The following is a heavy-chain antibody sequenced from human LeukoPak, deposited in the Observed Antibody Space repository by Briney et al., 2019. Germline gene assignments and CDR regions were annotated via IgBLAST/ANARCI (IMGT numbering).Heavy chain of an antibody. Sequence: PGGSLRLSCAASGFTFSDYYMSWIRQAPGKGLGWVSYRSSSGSSTYYADSVKDRFTISSDNAKNQLYLQMNSLRAEDTAVYYCARGGPDYGDYFSPRHYYYMDVWGKGTTVTISS. J-gene: IGHJ6*03. CDR1: GFTFSDYY. V-gene: IGHV3-11*04. CDR2: RSSSGSST. CDR3: ARGGPDYGDYFSPRHYYYMDV. D-gene: IGHD4-17*01.